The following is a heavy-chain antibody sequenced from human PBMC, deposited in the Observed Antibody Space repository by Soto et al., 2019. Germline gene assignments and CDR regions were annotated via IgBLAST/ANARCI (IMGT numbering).Heavy chain of an antibody. Sequence: PGGSLRLSCAASGFTFSSYWMSWVRQAPGKGLEWVANIKQDGSEKYYVDSVKGRFTISRDNAKNSLYLQMNSLRAEDTAVYYCARKYEFWWDLGGENYYGMDVWGQGTTVTVSS. CDR2: IKQDGSEK. J-gene: IGHJ6*02. CDR3: ARKYEFWWDLGGENYYGMDV. CDR1: GFTFSSYW. D-gene: IGHD3-3*01. V-gene: IGHV3-7*01.